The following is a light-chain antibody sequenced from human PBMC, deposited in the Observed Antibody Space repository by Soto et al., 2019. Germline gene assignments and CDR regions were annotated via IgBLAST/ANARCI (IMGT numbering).Light chain of an antibody. CDR2: QTS. V-gene: IGKV3-15*01. CDR1: QSVSSN. J-gene: IGKJ2*01. Sequence: EIVLTQSPGTLSLSPGERATLSCRASQSVSSNVAWYHQKPGQAPRLLIYQTSARATGIPGRFSGSGSGTDFTLTISNLQSEDFALYYCQHYSGWPPVFGQGTKVDIK. CDR3: QHYSGWPPV.